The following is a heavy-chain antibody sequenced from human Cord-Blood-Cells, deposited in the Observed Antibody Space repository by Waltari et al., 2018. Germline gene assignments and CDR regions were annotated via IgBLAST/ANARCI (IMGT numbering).Heavy chain of an antibody. D-gene: IGHD7-27*01. Sequence: QVQLVQSGAEVKKPGASVKVSCKASGYTFTGYYMPWVRPAPGQGLEGMGWINPNSGGTNYAQKFQGWVTMTRDTSISTAYMELSRLRSDDTAVYYCAIATKTGDDAFDIWGQGTMVTVSS. J-gene: IGHJ3*02. V-gene: IGHV1-2*04. CDR1: GYTFTGYY. CDR2: INPNSGGT. CDR3: AIATKTGDDAFDI.